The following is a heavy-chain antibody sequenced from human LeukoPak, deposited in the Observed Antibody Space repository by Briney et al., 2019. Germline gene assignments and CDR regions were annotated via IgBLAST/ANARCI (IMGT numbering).Heavy chain of an antibody. CDR1: GFTSSSYA. Sequence: PGGSLRLSCAASGFTSSSYAMSWVHQAPGKGLEWVSAISGSGGSTYYADSVKGRFTISRDNAKNTLYLQMNSLRAEDTAVYYCARDQGIAVVFDYWGQGTLVTVSS. V-gene: IGHV3-23*01. J-gene: IGHJ4*02. D-gene: IGHD6-19*01. CDR3: ARDQGIAVVFDY. CDR2: ISGSGGST.